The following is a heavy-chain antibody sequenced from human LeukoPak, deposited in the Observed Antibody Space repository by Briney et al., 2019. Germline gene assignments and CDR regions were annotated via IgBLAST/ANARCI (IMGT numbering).Heavy chain of an antibody. Sequence: SCKASGGTFSSYAMHWVRQAPGKGLEWVAVISYDGSSKYYADSVKGRFTISRDNSKNTLYLQMNSLRAEDTAVYYCARARGSYGYGDAFDIWGQGTMVTVSS. CDR2: ISYDGSSK. CDR3: ARARGSYGYGDAFDI. J-gene: IGHJ3*02. CDR1: GGTFSSYA. D-gene: IGHD5-18*01. V-gene: IGHV3-30*04.